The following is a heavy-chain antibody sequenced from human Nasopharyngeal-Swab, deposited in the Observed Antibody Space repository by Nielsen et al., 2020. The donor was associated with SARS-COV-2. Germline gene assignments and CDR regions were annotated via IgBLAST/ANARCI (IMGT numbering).Heavy chain of an antibody. V-gene: IGHV3-30*04. Sequence: GESLKISCAASGFTFSCYAMHWVRQAPGKGLEWVAVISYDGSNKYYADSVKGRFTISRDNSKNTLYLQMNRLRAEDTAVYYCAAEETGTDAFDIWGQGTMVTVSS. J-gene: IGHJ3*02. D-gene: IGHD6-13*01. CDR3: AAEETGTDAFDI. CDR2: ISYDGSNK. CDR1: GFTFSCYA.